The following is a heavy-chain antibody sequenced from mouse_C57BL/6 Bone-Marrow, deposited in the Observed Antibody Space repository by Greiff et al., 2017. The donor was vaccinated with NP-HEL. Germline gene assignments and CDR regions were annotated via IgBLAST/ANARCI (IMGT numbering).Heavy chain of an antibody. J-gene: IGHJ2*01. CDR1: GFHIKNTY. V-gene: IGHV14-3*01. CDR3: ARWGYYLDY. CDR2: IDPANGNT. Sequence: VQLKQSVAELVRPGASVKLSCTASGFHIKNTYMHWVKQRPEQGLEWIGRIDPANGNTKYAPKFQGKATITADTSSNTAYLQLSSLTSEDTAIYYCARWGYYLDYWGQGTTLTVSS.